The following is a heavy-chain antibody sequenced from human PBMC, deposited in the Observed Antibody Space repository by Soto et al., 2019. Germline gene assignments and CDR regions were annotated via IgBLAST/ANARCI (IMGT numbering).Heavy chain of an antibody. CDR1: GYTFGNYD. CDR3: ARSNFGSGVYFDY. D-gene: IGHD3-16*01. Sequence: SVKVSCKASGYTFGNYDSNWVRQATGQGLEWMGWMNPNTGDTGYPQKFQGRVTMTRDTSIATAYMEMSSLRSEDTAMYYCARSNFGSGVYFDYWGQGAPVTVSS. J-gene: IGHJ4*02. CDR2: MNPNTGDT. V-gene: IGHV1-8*01.